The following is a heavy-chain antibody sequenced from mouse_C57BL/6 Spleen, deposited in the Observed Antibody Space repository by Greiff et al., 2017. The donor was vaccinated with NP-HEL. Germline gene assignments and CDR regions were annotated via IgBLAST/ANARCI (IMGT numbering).Heavy chain of an antibody. J-gene: IGHJ2*01. CDR1: GYTFTSYD. CDR2: IYPRDGSP. V-gene: IGHV1-85*01. Sequence: QVQLQQSGPELVKPGASVKLSCKASGYTFTSYDLNWVKQRPGQGLEWIGWIYPRDGSPKYNEKFKGKATLTVDTSSSTAYRELHSLTSEDSAVYFCARGIYDGYYGFYFDYWGQGTTLTVSS. CDR3: ARGIYDGYYGFYFDY. D-gene: IGHD2-3*01.